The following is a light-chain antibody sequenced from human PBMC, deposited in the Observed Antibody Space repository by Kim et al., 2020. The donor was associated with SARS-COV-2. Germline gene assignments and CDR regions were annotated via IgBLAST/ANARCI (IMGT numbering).Light chain of an antibody. V-gene: IGLV2-14*03. CDR1: SSDVGGYNY. J-gene: IGLJ1*01. Sequence: QSITISCTGTSSDVGGYNYVSWYQQHPTKAPKLVIYDVTERPSGVSNRFSGSKSGNTASLTISGLQTEDEGDYYCTSYTSSSTYVFGTGTKVTVL. CDR3: TSYTSSSTYV. CDR2: DVT.